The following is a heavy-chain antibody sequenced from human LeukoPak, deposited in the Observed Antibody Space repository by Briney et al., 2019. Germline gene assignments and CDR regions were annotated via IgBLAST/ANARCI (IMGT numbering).Heavy chain of an antibody. CDR1: GGSISSSSYY. D-gene: IGHD3-9*01. CDR3: AREYYDILTGYSNAFDI. Sequence: SETLSLTCTVSGGSISSSSYYWGWIRQPPGKGLEWIGSIYYSGSTNYNPSLKSRVTISVDTSKNQFSLKLSSVTAADTAVYYCAREYYDILTGYSNAFDIWGQGTMVTVSS. CDR2: IYYSGST. J-gene: IGHJ3*02. V-gene: IGHV4-39*07.